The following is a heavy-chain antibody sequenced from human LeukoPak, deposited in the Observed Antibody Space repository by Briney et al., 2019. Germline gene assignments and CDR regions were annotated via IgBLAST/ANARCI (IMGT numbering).Heavy chain of an antibody. J-gene: IGHJ4*02. D-gene: IGHD2-15*01. V-gene: IGHV1-2*02. CDR2: LNPNSGGT. CDR1: GYTFTGYY. CDR3: ARGGVVVTATQGNGKIWDY. Sequence: ASVKVSCKASGYTFTGYYMHWVRQAPGQGLEWMGWLNPNSGGTNYGQKFRGRVTMTRDTSISTVYMELSSLRSDDTAVYYCARGGVVVTATQGNGKIWDYWGQGTLVTVSS.